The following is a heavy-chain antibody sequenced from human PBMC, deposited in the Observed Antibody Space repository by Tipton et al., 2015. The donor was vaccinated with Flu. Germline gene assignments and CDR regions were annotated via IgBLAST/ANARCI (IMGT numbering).Heavy chain of an antibody. CDR3: ASTVNLYNWFDP. Sequence: TLSLTCTVSGGSISSYYWSWIRQPPGKGLEWIGYIYYSGTTNYNPSLKSRVTISVDTSKNQFSLKLSSVTAADTAVYYCASTVNLYNWFDPWGQGTLVTVSS. CDR2: IYYSGTT. V-gene: IGHV4-59*01. J-gene: IGHJ5*02. CDR1: GGSISSYY. D-gene: IGHD4-17*01.